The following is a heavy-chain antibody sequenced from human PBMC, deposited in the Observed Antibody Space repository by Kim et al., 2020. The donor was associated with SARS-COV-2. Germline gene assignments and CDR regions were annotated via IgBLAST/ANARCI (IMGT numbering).Heavy chain of an antibody. J-gene: IGHJ4*02. CDR1: GGSFSGYY. V-gene: IGHV4-34*01. D-gene: IGHD3-10*01. Sequence: SETLSLTCAVYGGSFSGYYWSWIRQPPGKGLEWIGEINHSGSTNYNPSLKSRVTISVDTSKNQFSLKLSSVTAADTAVYYCARGYYYGSGSYYHYWGQGTLVTVSS. CDR3: ARGYYYGSGSYYHY. CDR2: INHSGST.